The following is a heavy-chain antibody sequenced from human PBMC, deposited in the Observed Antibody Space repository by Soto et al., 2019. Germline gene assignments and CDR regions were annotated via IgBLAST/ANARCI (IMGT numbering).Heavy chain of an antibody. J-gene: IGHJ4*02. Sequence: SGTLSLTCTVSGYSVTSGSYWGWFRQPPEKGLEWIGGVYLSGHTYHNPSLMSRVTISIDTSKNQFSLKLTSVTAADTAVYYCARARIVVSGTIVAFRGMGTMVTVSP. CDR3: ARARIVVSGTIVAF. V-gene: IGHV4-38-2*02. CDR2: VYLSGHT. CDR1: GYSVTSGSY. D-gene: IGHD1-7*01.